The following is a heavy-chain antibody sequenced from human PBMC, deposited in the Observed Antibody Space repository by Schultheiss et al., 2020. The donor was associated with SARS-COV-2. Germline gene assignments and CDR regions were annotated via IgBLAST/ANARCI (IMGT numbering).Heavy chain of an antibody. D-gene: IGHD3-22*01. J-gene: IGHJ4*02. Sequence: LRLSCTVSGGSISSGGYYWSWIRQHPGKGLEWIGYIYYSGSTYYNPSLKSRVTISVDTSKNQFSLKLSSVTAADSAVYFCARGMGGYYYFDYWGQGILVTVSS. CDR2: IYYSGST. CDR1: GGSISSGGYY. CDR3: ARGMGGYYYFDY. V-gene: IGHV4-31*03.